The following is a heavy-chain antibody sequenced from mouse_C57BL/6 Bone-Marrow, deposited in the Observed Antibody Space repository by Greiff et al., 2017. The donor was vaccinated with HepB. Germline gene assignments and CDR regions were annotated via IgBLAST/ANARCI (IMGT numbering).Heavy chain of an antibody. J-gene: IGHJ4*01. CDR3: AAYYSNHYYAMDY. Sequence: QVQLQQPGAELVMPGASVKLSCKASGYTFTSYWMHWVKQRPGQGLEWIGEIDPSDSYTNYNQKFKGKSTLTVDKSSSTAYMQLSSLTSEDSAVYYCAAYYSNHYYAMDYWGQGTSVTVSS. CDR1: GYTFTSYW. D-gene: IGHD2-5*01. CDR2: IDPSDSYT. V-gene: IGHV1-69*01.